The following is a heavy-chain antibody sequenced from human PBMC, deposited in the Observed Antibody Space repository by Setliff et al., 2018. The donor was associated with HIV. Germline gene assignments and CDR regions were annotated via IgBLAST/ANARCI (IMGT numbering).Heavy chain of an antibody. Sequence: ASVKVSCKASGYTFTSYGISWVRQAPGQGLEWMGWISAYNGNTNYAQTFQGRVTMTVDTSTSRAYMEVRSLRSDDTAVYFCARLGSGWSDSYYYAMDVWGQGTTVTV. CDR2: ISAYNGNT. CDR1: GYTFTSYG. CDR3: ARLGSGWSDSYYYAMDV. V-gene: IGHV1-18*01. D-gene: IGHD6-19*01. J-gene: IGHJ6*02.